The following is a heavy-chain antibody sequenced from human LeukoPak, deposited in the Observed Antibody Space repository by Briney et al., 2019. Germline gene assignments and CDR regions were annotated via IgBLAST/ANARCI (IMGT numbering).Heavy chain of an antibody. CDR3: ARLVGEYYYDSSGYYPYYFDY. D-gene: IGHD3-22*01. V-gene: IGHV4-59*08. CDR2: IYYSGST. CDR1: GGSISSYY. J-gene: IGHJ4*02. Sequence: SETLSLTCTVSGGSISSYYWSWIRQPPGKGLEWSGYIYYSGSTNYNPSLKSRVTISVDTSKNQFSLKLSSVTAADTAVYYCARLVGEYYYDSSGYYPYYFDYWGQGTLVTVSS.